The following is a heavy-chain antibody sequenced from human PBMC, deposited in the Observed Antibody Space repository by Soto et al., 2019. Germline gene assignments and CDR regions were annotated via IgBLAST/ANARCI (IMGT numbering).Heavy chain of an antibody. Sequence: QVQLQESGPGLVKPSETLSLTCTVSGGSVSSGSYYWSWIRQPPGKGLEWIGYIYYSGSTNYNPSLKSRVTISVDTSKNQFSLKLSSVTAADTAVYYCASNPRDGYSYGPYYYGMDVWGQGTTVTVSS. CDR2: IYYSGST. D-gene: IGHD5-18*01. CDR1: GGSVSSGSYY. J-gene: IGHJ6*02. V-gene: IGHV4-61*01. CDR3: ASNPRDGYSYGPYYYGMDV.